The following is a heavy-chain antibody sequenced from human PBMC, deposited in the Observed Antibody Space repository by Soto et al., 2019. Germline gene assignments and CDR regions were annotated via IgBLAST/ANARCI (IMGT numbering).Heavy chain of an antibody. J-gene: IGHJ4*02. CDR2: INHSGST. V-gene: IGHV4-34*01. CDR3: ASLSRDGYNDFDY. Sequence: QVQLQQWGAGLLKPSETLSLTCAVYGGSFSGYYWSWIRQPPGKGLEWIGEINHSGSTNYNPSLKSRVTISVDTSKNQFSLKLSSVTAADTAVYYCASLSRDGYNDFDYWGQGTLVTVSS. CDR1: GGSFSGYY. D-gene: IGHD5-12*01.